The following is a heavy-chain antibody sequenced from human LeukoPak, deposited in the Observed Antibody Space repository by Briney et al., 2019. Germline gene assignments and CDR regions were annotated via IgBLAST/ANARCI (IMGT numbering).Heavy chain of an antibody. CDR3: AREIAVAGTRNYYFDY. D-gene: IGHD6-19*01. CDR1: GGSISSYY. J-gene: IGHJ4*02. Sequence: SETLSLTCTVSGGSISSYYWSWIRQPPGKGLEWIAYISDIGSINYNPSLKSRVTISLDTSKNQFSLKLSSVTAADTAVYYCAREIAVAGTRNYYFDYWGQGTLVTVSS. V-gene: IGHV4-59*12. CDR2: ISDIGSI.